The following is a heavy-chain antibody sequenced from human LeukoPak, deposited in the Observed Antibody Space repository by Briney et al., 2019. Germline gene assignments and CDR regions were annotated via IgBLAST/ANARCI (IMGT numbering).Heavy chain of an antibody. D-gene: IGHD3-22*01. J-gene: IGHJ3*02. CDR1: GGSISSYY. CDR2: IYYRGST. Sequence: SETLSLTCTVSGGSISSYYWSWIRQPPGKGLEWIGYIYYRGSTNYNPSLKSRVTISVDTSKNQFSLKLSSVTAADTAVYYCARANFYYDSSGLIWGQGTMVTVSS. V-gene: IGHV4-59*01. CDR3: ARANFYYDSSGLI.